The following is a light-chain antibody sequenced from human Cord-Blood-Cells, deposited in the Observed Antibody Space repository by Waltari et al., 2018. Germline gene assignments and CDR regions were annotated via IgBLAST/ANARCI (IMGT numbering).Light chain of an antibody. V-gene: IGKV4-1*01. CDR2: WAA. CDR3: QQYYSTPLT. CDR1: QSVLYSPNNKNY. Sequence: DIVMTQSPDSMAVSLGERATINCKSSQSVLYSPNNKNYLALYQQKPGQPPKLIIYWAATRASSVPDRFRGSGAGTDFTLTISSRQAEGVAGYNCQQYYSTPLTFGGGTKVEIK. J-gene: IGKJ4*01.